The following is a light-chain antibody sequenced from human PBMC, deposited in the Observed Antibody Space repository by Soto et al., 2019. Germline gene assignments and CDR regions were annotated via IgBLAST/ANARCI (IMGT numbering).Light chain of an antibody. CDR2: EVS. CDR3: SSYTTSTSFIL. J-gene: IGLJ2*01. CDR1: SSDIGNYDF. Sequence: QSAPTQPASVSGSPGQSITISCTGTSSDIGNYDFVSWYQQVPGTAPKAMIYEVSSRPSGVSNRFSGSKSSNTASLTISGLQAEDEAYYYCSSYTTSTSFILFGGGTKVTVL. V-gene: IGLV2-14*01.